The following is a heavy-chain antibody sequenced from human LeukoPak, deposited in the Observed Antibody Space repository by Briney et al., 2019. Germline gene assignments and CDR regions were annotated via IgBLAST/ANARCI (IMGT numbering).Heavy chain of an antibody. Sequence: PGGSLRLSCAASGFTFSNYWMTWVRQAPGKGLEWVSAISGSGGSTYYADSVKGRFTISRDNSKNTLYLQMNSLRAEDTAVYYCAKHLASSGYYSIDWFDPWGQGTLVTVSS. CDR3: AKHLASSGYYSIDWFDP. J-gene: IGHJ5*02. CDR1: GFTFSNYW. CDR2: ISGSGGST. V-gene: IGHV3-23*01. D-gene: IGHD3-22*01.